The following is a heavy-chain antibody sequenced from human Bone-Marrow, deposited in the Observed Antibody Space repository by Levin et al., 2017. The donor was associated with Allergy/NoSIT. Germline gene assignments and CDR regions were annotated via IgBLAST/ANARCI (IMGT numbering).Heavy chain of an antibody. Sequence: GGSLRLSCAASGFTFSSYEMNWVRQAPGKGLEWVSYISSSGSTIYYADSVKGRFTISRDNAKNSLYLQMNSLRAEDTAVYYCARVTYYYGMDVWGQGTTVTVSS. V-gene: IGHV3-48*03. CDR3: ARVTYYYGMDV. D-gene: IGHD4-23*01. J-gene: IGHJ6*02. CDR2: ISSSGSTI. CDR1: GFTFSSYE.